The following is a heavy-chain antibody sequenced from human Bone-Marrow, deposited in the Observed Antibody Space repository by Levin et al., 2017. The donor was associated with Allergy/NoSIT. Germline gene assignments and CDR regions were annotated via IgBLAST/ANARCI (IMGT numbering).Heavy chain of an antibody. D-gene: IGHD2/OR15-2a*01. CDR1: RDSVRHYI. CDR3: ARGVDRAKTLV. J-gene: IGHJ1*01. Sequence: SQTLSLPCSVSRDSVRHYIWTWIRQPPGKGLEWIGHIHPSGASYYSPSLKSRVTMSLDMSRNHFSLKVASVTAADTGVYFCARGVDRAKTLVWGQGTLVTVSS. V-gene: IGHV4-59*02. CDR2: IHPSGAS.